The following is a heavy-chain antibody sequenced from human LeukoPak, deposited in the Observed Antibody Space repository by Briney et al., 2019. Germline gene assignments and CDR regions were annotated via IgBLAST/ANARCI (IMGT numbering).Heavy chain of an antibody. Sequence: GGSLRLSCAASGFTVSSNYMSWVRQAPGKGLEWVSVIYSGGSTYYADSVKGRFTISRDNSKNTLYLQMNSLRAEDTAVYYCANTKIVGGKAMVGAFDIWGQGT. D-gene: IGHD3-22*01. V-gene: IGHV3-53*01. J-gene: IGHJ3*02. CDR1: GFTVSSNY. CDR3: ANTKIVGGKAMVGAFDI. CDR2: IYSGGST.